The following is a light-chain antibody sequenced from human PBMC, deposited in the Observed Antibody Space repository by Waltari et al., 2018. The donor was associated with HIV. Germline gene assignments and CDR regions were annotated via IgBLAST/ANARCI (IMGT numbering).Light chain of an antibody. CDR2: SND. CDR1: SSDVGSNT. V-gene: IGLV1-44*01. J-gene: IGLJ1*01. Sequence: QSVLTQPPSLSGTPGQRVTIPCSGRSSDVGSNTVNWYQQLPGTAPKLLMYSNDERPSGVPDRFSGSKSGTSASLAIRGLRSEDEADYYCAAWDDSLNGLVFGTGTKVTVL. CDR3: AAWDDSLNGLV.